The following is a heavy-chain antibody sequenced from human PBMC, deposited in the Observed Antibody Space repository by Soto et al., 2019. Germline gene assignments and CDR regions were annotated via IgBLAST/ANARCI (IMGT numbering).Heavy chain of an antibody. CDR3: AREGLRLGYYFDY. V-gene: IGHV4-61*01. CDR2: IYYSGST. D-gene: IGHD5-12*01. J-gene: IGHJ4*02. CDR1: GGSVSSGSYY. Sequence: SETLSLTCTVSGGSVSSGSYYWSWIRQPPGKGLEWIGYIYYSGSTNYNPSLKSRVTISVDTSKNQFSLKLSSVTAADTAVYYCAREGLRLGYYFDYWGQGTLVTVSS.